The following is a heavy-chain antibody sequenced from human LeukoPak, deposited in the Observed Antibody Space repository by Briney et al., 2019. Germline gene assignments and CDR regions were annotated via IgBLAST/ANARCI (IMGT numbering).Heavy chain of an antibody. J-gene: IGHJ4*02. CDR2: IYYSGST. Sequence: SETLSLTCTVSGGSFSSGSYYWSWVRQPPGKGLEWIGYIYYSGSTNYNPSRKSRVTISVDTSKNLFSLKLSSVTAADTAVYYCAREDYWGQGTLVTVSS. CDR3: AREDY. CDR1: GGSFSSGSYY. V-gene: IGHV4-61*01.